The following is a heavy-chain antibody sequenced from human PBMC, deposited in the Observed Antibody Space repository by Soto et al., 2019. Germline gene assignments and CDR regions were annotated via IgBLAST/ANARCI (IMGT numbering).Heavy chain of an antibody. V-gene: IGHV1-8*01. CDR2: MNPNSGNT. J-gene: IGHJ6*02. CDR1: GYTFTSYD. Sequence: ASVKVSCKASGYTFTSYDINWVRQATGQGLEWMGWMNPNSGNTGYAQKFQGRVTMTRNTSISTAYMELSSLRSEDTAVYYCARGVFLISYYDFWSGYYTGNYYYGMDVWGQGTTVT. D-gene: IGHD3-3*01. CDR3: ARGVFLISYYDFWSGYYTGNYYYGMDV.